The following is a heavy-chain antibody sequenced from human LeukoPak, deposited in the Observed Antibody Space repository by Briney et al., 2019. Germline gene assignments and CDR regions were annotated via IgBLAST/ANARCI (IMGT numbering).Heavy chain of an antibody. CDR1: GGSISSSSYY. J-gene: IGHJ6*03. CDR2: IYYSGST. V-gene: IGHV4-39*01. CDR3: ARHPVNYYDSSGYYYFRYYYYYMDV. Sequence: SESLSLTCTVSGGSISSSSYYCGWIRQPPGKGLEWIGSIYYSGSTYYNPSRKSRVTISVDKSKNRCSLKLSSVTAADTAVYYCARHPVNYYDSSGYYYFRYYYYYMDVWGKGTTVTVSS. D-gene: IGHD3-22*01.